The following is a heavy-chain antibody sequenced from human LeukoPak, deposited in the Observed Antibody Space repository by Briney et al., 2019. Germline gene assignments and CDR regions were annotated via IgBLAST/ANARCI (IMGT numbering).Heavy chain of an antibody. CDR2: IYTDGSIT. V-gene: IGHV3-74*01. J-gene: IGHJ4*02. CDR1: GFTFSNYW. Sequence: GGSLRLSCAASGFTFSNYWMHWVRQAPGKGLVWVSRIYTDGSITSYADSVKGRFTISRDNAKNSLYLQMNSLRAEDTAVYYCARAGIPTLKDGYSDYWGQGTLVTVSS. CDR3: ARAGIPTLKDGYSDY. D-gene: IGHD5-24*01.